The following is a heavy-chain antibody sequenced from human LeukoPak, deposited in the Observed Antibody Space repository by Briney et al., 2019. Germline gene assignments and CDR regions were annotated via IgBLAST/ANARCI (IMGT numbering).Heavy chain of an antibody. CDR2: ISSSGSTI. V-gene: IGHV3-11*04. Sequence: GGSLRLSCAASGFTFSDYYMSWIRQAPGKGLEWVSYISSSGSTIYYADSVKGRFTISRDNAKNSLYLQMNSLRAEDTAVYYCARDKYYYDSSGLWGYWGQGALVTVSS. CDR3: ARDKYYYDSSGLWGY. J-gene: IGHJ4*02. CDR1: GFTFSDYY. D-gene: IGHD3-22*01.